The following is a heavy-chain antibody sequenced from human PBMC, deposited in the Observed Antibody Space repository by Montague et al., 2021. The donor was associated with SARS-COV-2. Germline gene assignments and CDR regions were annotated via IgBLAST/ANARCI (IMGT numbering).Heavy chain of an antibody. Sequence: SETLSLTCAVYGGSFSGYYWSWIRQPPGKGLEWIGEINQSGSTNYNPSLKSRVTLSVDTSKKQFSLKLSSLTAADTAVYYCARVAGGYYHDSGAYFDYWGQGSLSPSPQ. CDR1: GGSFSGYY. J-gene: IGHJ4*02. CDR3: ARVAGGYYHDSGAYFDY. V-gene: IGHV4-34*01. CDR2: INQSGST. D-gene: IGHD3-22*01.